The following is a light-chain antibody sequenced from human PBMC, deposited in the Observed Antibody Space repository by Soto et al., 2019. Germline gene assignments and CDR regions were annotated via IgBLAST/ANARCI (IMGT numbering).Light chain of an antibody. CDR1: QSVSSN. V-gene: IGKV3-15*01. Sequence: EIVMTQSPATLSVSPGERATLSFRASQSVSSNLAWYQQKPDQAPRLLIYGASTRATSIPARFSGSGSGTEFTLTISSMQSEDFAVYYCRQYNNWPRTFGQGTKVEIK. CDR2: GAS. J-gene: IGKJ1*01. CDR3: RQYNNWPRT.